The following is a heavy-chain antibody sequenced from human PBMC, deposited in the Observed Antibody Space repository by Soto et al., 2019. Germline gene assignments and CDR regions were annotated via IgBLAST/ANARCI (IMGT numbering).Heavy chain of an antibody. CDR2: ISDDGNKE. J-gene: IGHJ4*02. Sequence: GGYPRLSCAASGFTFSNYAMHWVRQAPGKGLEWLAVISDDGNKEQLADSVKGRFTISRDNSKNTLYLQINSLRDEDTAVYQCVASALSFDYWGQGTLVIVSS. CDR3: VASALSFDY. CDR1: GFTFSNYA. D-gene: IGHD3-16*02. V-gene: IGHV3-30-3*01.